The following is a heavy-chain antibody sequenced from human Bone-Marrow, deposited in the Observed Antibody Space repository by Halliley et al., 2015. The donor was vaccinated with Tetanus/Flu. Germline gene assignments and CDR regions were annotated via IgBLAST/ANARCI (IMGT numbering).Heavy chain of an antibody. V-gene: IGHV3-30*18. CDR2: LSYDGSDK. CDR1: GFTFSSYG. Sequence: AASGFTFSSYGVHWVRQAPGQGLEWVTVLSYDGSDKYYADSVKGRFTISRDNSKNTVYLQMNSLRAEDTAVYYCAKDSSPIEQTYYFFYGMDVWGQGTTVTVSS. J-gene: IGHJ6*02. CDR3: AKDSSPIEQTYYFFYGMDV. D-gene: IGHD2-21*01.